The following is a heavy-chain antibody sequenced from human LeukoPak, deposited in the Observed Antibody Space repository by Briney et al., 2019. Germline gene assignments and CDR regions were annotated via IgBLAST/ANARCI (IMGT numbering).Heavy chain of an antibody. Sequence: ASVKVSCKASGYTFTGYYMHWVRQAPGQGLEWMGRINPSSGGTNYAQKFQGRVTMTRDTSISTAYMELSRLRSDDTAVYYCARDQRTETPFMSGMDVWGQGTTVTVSS. CDR2: INPSSGGT. J-gene: IGHJ6*02. CDR1: GYTFTGYY. CDR3: ARDQRTETPFMSGMDV. D-gene: IGHD3-16*01. V-gene: IGHV1-2*06.